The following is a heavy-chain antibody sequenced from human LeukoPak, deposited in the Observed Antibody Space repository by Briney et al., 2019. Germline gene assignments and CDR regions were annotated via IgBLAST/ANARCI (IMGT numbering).Heavy chain of an antibody. D-gene: IGHD3-16*01. CDR3: AKIVGYYDYVWGTTKNDY. Sequence: GRSLRLSCAASGSTFSSYAMSWVRQAPGKGLEWVSAISGSGGSTYYADSVKGRFTISRDNSKNTLYLQMNSLRAEDTAVYYCAKIVGYYDYVWGTTKNDYWGQGTLVTVSS. V-gene: IGHV3-23*01. CDR2: ISGSGGST. CDR1: GSTFSSYA. J-gene: IGHJ4*02.